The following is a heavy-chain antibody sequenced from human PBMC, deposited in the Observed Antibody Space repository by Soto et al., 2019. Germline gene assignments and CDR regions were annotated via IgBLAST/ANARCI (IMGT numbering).Heavy chain of an antibody. D-gene: IGHD6-25*01. V-gene: IGHV3-74*01. CDR3: ARDLRPVDY. CDR2: INIDGSYT. CDR1: GFIFSSYW. Sequence: GGSLRLSCAASGFIFSSYWMHWVRQAPGKGLVWVSRINIDGSYTSYADSVKGRFTISRDNAKNTLDLQMNSLRAEDTAVYYCARDLRPVDYWGQGTLVTSPQ. J-gene: IGHJ4*01.